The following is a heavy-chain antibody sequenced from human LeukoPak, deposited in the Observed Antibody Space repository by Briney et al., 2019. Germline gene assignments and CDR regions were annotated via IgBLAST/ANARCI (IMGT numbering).Heavy chain of an antibody. CDR3: ARDRPGDDAFDI. J-gene: IGHJ3*02. D-gene: IGHD3-10*01. Sequence: GGSLRLSCAASGFTFSNAWMNWVRQAPGKGLEWVSYISSSGSTIYYADSVKGRFTISRDNAKNSLYLQMNSLRAEDTAVYYCARDRPGDDAFDIWGQGTMVTVSS. V-gene: IGHV3-48*04. CDR2: ISSSGSTI. CDR1: GFTFSNAW.